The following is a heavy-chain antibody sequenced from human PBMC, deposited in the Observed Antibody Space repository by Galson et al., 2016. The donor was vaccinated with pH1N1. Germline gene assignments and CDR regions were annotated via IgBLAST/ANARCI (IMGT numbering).Heavy chain of an antibody. CDR1: ECIFNKYA. CDR2: IIAVFKTT. V-gene: IGHV1-69*05. Sequence: SVKVSCKASECIFNKYAISWVRQAPGQGLEWMGGIIAVFKTTNYAQKFQGRVTITTDESTSIVYMELRSLRSEDTAIYYCARSPFYYNSYMDVCGKGTTVTVSS. J-gene: IGHJ6*03. CDR3: ARSPFYYNSYMDV.